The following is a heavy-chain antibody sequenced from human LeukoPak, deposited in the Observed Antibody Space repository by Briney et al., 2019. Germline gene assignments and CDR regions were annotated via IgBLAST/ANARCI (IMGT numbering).Heavy chain of an antibody. J-gene: IGHJ2*01. Sequence: VASVTVSFKGSGGTFISYAISWVRQAHGQGIEWMGGIIPIFGTANYAQKFQGRVTITTDESTSTAYMELSSLRSEDTAVYYCASNLGYCSSTSCYDWYFDLWGRGTLVTVSS. CDR1: GGTFISYA. V-gene: IGHV1-69*05. CDR3: ASNLGYCSSTSCYDWYFDL. CDR2: IIPIFGTA. D-gene: IGHD2-2*01.